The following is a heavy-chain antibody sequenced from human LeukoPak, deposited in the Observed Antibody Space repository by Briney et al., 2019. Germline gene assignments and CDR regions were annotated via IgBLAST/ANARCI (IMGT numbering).Heavy chain of an antibody. D-gene: IGHD6-13*01. CDR1: GGSFSGYY. V-gene: IGHV4-34*01. Sequence: SETLSLTCAVYGGSFSGYYWSWIRQPPGKGLEWIGEINHSGSTNYNPSLKSRVTISVDTSKKQFSLKLSSVTAADTAVYYCARGRRTAAVDYWGQGTLVTVSS. CDR2: INHSGST. J-gene: IGHJ4*02. CDR3: ARGRRTAAVDY.